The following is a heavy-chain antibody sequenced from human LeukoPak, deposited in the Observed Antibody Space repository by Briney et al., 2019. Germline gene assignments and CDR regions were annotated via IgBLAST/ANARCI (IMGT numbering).Heavy chain of an antibody. V-gene: IGHV4-59*01. D-gene: IGHD3-3*01. CDR3: ARAGYDFWSGYSDY. CDR1: GGSINVYY. CDR2: IYYSGST. Sequence: SETLSLTCSVSGGSINVYYWNWIRQPPGKGLEWIGYIYYSGSTNYNPSLKSRVTISVDTSKNQFSLKLSSVTAADTAVYYCARAGYDFWSGYSDYWGQGTLVTVSS. J-gene: IGHJ4*02.